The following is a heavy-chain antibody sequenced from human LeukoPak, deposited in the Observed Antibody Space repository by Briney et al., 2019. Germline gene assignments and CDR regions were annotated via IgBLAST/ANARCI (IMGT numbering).Heavy chain of an antibody. J-gene: IGHJ4*02. V-gene: IGHV4-59*11. Sequence: SETLSLTCTVSGGSIKSHFWSWVRQPPGKRLEWIGYIFHSGSTNYNPSLKSRVTISVDTSKNQFSLRLTSVTAADTAVYYCARLRMVRGVTSFDYWGQGTLVTVSS. D-gene: IGHD3-10*01. CDR3: ARLRMVRGVTSFDY. CDR2: IFHSGST. CDR1: GGSIKSHF.